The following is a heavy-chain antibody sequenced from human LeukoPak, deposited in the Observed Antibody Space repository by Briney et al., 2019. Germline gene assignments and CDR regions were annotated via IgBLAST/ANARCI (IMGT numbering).Heavy chain of an antibody. D-gene: IGHD1-26*01. J-gene: IGHJ4*02. CDR3: ARTPYSGSYSYFDY. Sequence: SETLSLTCTVSGYSISNGYYWGWIRQPPGKGLEWIGNIHHSGTTYYNPSLKSRVTKSLDTSKNQFSLNLSSVTAADTAVYYCARTPYSGSYSYFDYWGQGTLVTVSS. CDR1: GYSISNGYY. V-gene: IGHV4-38-2*02. CDR2: IHHSGTT.